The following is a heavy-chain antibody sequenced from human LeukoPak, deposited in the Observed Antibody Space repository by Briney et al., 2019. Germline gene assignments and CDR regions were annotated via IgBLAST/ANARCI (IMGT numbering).Heavy chain of an antibody. Sequence: GGSLRLSCAASGFIFSGNWVHWVCQAPGKGLVWVSGIHSDGPTTRYADSVEGRFTISRDNAEKTVYLQMTSLRAEDTAIYYCATELATTFWGQGTLVTVSS. CDR1: GFIFSGNW. CDR3: ATELATTF. V-gene: IGHV3-74*01. D-gene: IGHD1-1*01. J-gene: IGHJ4*02. CDR2: IHSDGPTT.